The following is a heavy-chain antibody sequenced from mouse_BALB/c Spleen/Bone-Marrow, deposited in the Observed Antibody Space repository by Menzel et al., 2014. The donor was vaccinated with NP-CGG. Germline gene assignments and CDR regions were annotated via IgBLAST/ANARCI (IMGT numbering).Heavy chain of an antibody. CDR1: GFSLTSYG. J-gene: IGHJ2*01. V-gene: IGHV2-9*02. CDR3: ARGFHLDY. Sequence: VKVVESGPGLVAPSQSLSITCTVSGFSLTSYGVHWVRQPPGKGLEWLGVIWAGGSTNYNSALMSRLSISKDNSKSQVFLKMNSLQTDDTAMYYCARGFHLDYWGQGTTLTVSS. D-gene: IGHD1-2*01. CDR2: IWAGGST.